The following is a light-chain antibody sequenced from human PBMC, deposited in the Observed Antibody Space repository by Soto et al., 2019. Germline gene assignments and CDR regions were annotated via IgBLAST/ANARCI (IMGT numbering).Light chain of an antibody. J-gene: IGKJ1*01. CDR2: GAP. V-gene: IGKV3-20*01. CDR3: QQYASSPRT. Sequence: EILLTQSSGTLSWSPGERATLCCRARQSFTTSQLACYQQRPGQAPRVLIFGAPRRATGIPDRFSGSGSGTDFTLTIRRXEPEDSAVYYCQQYASSPRTFGQGTKVDIK. CDR1: QSFTTSQ.